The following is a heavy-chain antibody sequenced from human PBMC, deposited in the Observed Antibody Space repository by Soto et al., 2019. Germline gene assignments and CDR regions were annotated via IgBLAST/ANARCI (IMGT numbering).Heavy chain of an antibody. Sequence: SETLSLTCTVSGVSISPYYWSWIRQPPGKGLEWIGYIYSSGSTNYNPSLKSRVTISVDKSKNQFSLKLSSVTAADTAVYYCARSWGYSSSWYMGYWGQGTLVTVSS. D-gene: IGHD6-13*01. V-gene: IGHV4-59*12. CDR1: GVSISPYY. CDR2: IYSSGST. J-gene: IGHJ4*02. CDR3: ARSWGYSSSWYMGY.